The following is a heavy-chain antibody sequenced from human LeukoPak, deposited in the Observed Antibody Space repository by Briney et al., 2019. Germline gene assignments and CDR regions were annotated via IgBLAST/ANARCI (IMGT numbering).Heavy chain of an antibody. V-gene: IGHV3-48*01. CDR2: IGSSGSTI. Sequence: GGSLRLSCVASGFTFSSYSMNWVRQGPGKGLEWVSYIGSSGSTIYYADSVKGRFTISRDNAKNTLFLQMNSLRGEDTSVYYCARDRSATPRAHTMGYWGQGTLVTVSS. CDR1: GFTFSSYS. CDR3: ARDRSATPRAHTMGY. J-gene: IGHJ4*02. D-gene: IGHD5-12*01.